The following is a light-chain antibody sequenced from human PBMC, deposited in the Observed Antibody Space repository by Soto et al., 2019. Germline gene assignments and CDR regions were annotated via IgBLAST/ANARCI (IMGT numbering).Light chain of an antibody. J-gene: IGLJ3*02. CDR3: ATWDSSLIAVV. Sequence: QSVLTQPPSVSAAPGQKVTISCSGSRSSIGNNYVSWYQQLPGTAPKLLIYDNDKRPSGIPDRFSGSQSGTSATLGITGLQTGDEADYYCATWDSSLIAVVFGGGTKVTVL. V-gene: IGLV1-51*01. CDR2: DND. CDR1: RSSIGNNY.